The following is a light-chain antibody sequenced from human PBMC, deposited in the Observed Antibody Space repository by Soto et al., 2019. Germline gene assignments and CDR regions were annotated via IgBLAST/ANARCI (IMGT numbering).Light chain of an antibody. J-gene: IGKJ1*01. V-gene: IGKV3-15*01. CDR3: QQYNNWPRT. Sequence: EIVMTQSPATPSVSPGERATLSCRASQSVSSNLAWYQQKPGQAPRLLIYGASTRATGIPARFSGSGSGTEFTLTIDSLQSEDFADYFCQQYNNWPRTFGQGTKV. CDR1: QSVSSN. CDR2: GAS.